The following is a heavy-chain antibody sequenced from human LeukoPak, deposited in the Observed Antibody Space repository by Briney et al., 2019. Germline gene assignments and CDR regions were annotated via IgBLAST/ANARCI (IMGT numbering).Heavy chain of an antibody. V-gene: IGHV1-46*01. CDR2: INPSGGST. J-gene: IGHJ6*03. CDR1: GYTFTSYY. CDR3: ARAGAYCGGDCYSNYYYYMDV. Sequence: ASVKVSCKASGYTFTSYYMHWVRQAPGQGLEWMGIINPSGGSTSYAQKFQGRVTMTRDTSTSTVYMELSSLRSEDTAVYYCARAGAYCGGDCYSNYYYYMDVWGKGTTVTVSS. D-gene: IGHD2-21*02.